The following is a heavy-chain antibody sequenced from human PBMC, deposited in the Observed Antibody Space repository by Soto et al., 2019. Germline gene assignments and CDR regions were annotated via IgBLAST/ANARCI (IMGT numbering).Heavy chain of an antibody. D-gene: IGHD6-13*01. CDR3: ARSRQHLVSWWFDP. V-gene: IGHV4-4*07. CDR1: GGSISSCY. CDR2: IYTSGST. Sequence: XETLSLTCTVSGGSISSCYLNWIRQPAGKGLEWIGRIYTSGSTKYNPSLKSRVTMSVDTSKNQSSLKLSSVTAADTAVYYCARSRQHLVSWWFDPWGQGTLATVSS. J-gene: IGHJ5*02.